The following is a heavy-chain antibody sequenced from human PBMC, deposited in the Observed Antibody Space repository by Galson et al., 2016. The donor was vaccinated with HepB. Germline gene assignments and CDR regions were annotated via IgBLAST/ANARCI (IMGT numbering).Heavy chain of an antibody. Sequence: SLRLSCAASGFLFSDYGMHWVRQAPGKGLEWVAVIAYDGTNDHYADSVRGRFTISRDNAQNSLYLQLNSLRDEDTAVYYCARTYSSTWLDAFDIWGQGTMVTVSS. J-gene: IGHJ3*02. CDR3: ARTYSSTWLDAFDI. D-gene: IGHD6-13*01. V-gene: IGHV3-30*03. CDR2: IAYDGTND. CDR1: GFLFSDYG.